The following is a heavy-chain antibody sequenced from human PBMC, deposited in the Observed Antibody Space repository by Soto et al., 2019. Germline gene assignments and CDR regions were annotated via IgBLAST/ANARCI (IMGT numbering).Heavy chain of an antibody. CDR1: GFSFSGYG. CDR2: IWNDGIRK. CDR3: ARDDDNDANAFDY. V-gene: IGHV3-33*01. D-gene: IGHD7-27*01. J-gene: IGHJ4*02. Sequence: LRLSCAASGFSFSGYGMHWVRQAPGKGLEWVALIWNDGIRKVYVDSVKGRFTISRDNSKNTVDLQMNSLRAEDTAVYYCARDDDNDANAFDYWGPGTLVTVSS.